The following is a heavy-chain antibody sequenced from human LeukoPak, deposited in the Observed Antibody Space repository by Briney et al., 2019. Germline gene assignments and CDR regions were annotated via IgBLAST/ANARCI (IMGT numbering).Heavy chain of an antibody. CDR3: ARGGGTAVADRKSKFDD. CDR1: GYTFTTYY. V-gene: IGHV1-46*01. D-gene: IGHD6-19*01. CDR2: VNPSAGST. J-gene: IGHJ4*02. Sequence: ASVKVSCKASGYTFTTYYIRWVRQAPGQGLEWMGIVNPSAGSTSYAQKFQGRVTMTRDTSTSTVYMELSSLRSEDTAADYCARGGGTAVADRKSKFDDWGQGTLVTVSS.